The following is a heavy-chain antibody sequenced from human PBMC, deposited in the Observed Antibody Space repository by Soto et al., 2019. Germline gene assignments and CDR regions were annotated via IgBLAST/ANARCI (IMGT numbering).Heavy chain of an antibody. V-gene: IGHV4-31*03. J-gene: IGHJ5*02. CDR3: GRAEESIAARQWFDP. CDR2: IYYSGST. D-gene: IGHD6-6*01. Sequence: SETLSLTCTVSGGSISSGGYYWSWIRQHPGKGLEWIGYIYYSGSTYYNPSLKSRVTISVDTSKNQFSLKLSSVTAADTAVYYCGRAEESIAARQWFDPWGQGTLVTVSS. CDR1: GGSISSGGYY.